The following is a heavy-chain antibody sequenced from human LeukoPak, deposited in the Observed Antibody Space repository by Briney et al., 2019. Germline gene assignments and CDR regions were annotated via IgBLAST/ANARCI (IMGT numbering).Heavy chain of an antibody. J-gene: IGHJ4*02. CDR3: ARDLPSNYYYDSSGYYY. CDR2: ISYDGSNK. Sequence: GASLRLSCAASGFTFSSYAMHWVSQAPGKGLEWVAVISYDGSNKYYADSVKGRFTVSRDNSKNTLYLQMNSLRAEDTAVYYCARDLPSNYYYDSSGYYYWGQGTLVTVSS. D-gene: IGHD3-22*01. CDR1: GFTFSSYA. V-gene: IGHV3-30*04.